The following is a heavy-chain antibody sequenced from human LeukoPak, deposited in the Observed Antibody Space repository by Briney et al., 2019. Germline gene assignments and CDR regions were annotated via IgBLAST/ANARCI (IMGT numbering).Heavy chain of an antibody. CDR2: IKQDGSKK. CDR3: TRVGYIDEGIDY. V-gene: IGHV3-7*04. CDR1: GFPFSSYW. D-gene: IGHD5-24*01. Sequence: GSLRLSCVASGFPFSSYWMTWVRQAPGKGLEWVANIKQDGSKKSYVDSVKGRFTISRDNAKNPLYLQMNSLRAEDTAIYYCTRVGYIDEGIDYWGQGTLVTVSS. J-gene: IGHJ4*02.